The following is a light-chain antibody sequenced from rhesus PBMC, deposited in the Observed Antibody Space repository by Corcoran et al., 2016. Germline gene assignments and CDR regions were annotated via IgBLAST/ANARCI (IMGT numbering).Light chain of an antibody. J-gene: IGKJ1*01. CDR1: QSVHCS. V-gene: IGKV3S11*01. CDR2: GAS. Sequence: QVILTQSPATLSLSPGERATLSCRASQSVHCSLAWYQQKPGQTPGLLIYGASSRAPGIPDRFSGNGSGTDFTMTISSLEPEAVGVYCCQENSYLWTFGQGTKVEIK. CDR3: QENSYLWT.